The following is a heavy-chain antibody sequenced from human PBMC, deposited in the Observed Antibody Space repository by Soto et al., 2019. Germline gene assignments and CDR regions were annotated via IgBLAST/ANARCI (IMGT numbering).Heavy chain of an antibody. Sequence: GASVKVSCKASGYTFTSSGMSWVRQAPGQGLEWMGWISAHTGSSEYAQRFQGRVNMTTDRSTSTAYMELRSLRSDDTAVYYCAREFFYQGSDSRGYSFDAFDFWGPGTMVTVSS. CDR2: ISAHTGSS. D-gene: IGHD3-22*01. CDR3: AREFFYQGSDSRGYSFDAFDF. CDR1: GYTFTSSG. V-gene: IGHV1-18*01. J-gene: IGHJ3*01.